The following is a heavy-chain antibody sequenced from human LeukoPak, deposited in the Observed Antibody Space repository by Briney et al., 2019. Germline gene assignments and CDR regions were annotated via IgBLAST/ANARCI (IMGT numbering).Heavy chain of an antibody. CDR1: GESISRNIAA. CDR3: AREVAVAGPQDY. Sequence: HTPLLRSASSGESISRNIAARNWIRQSPSRGLEWLGRTYYRSQWYNDYGKSVKSRITIIPDTSKNQFSLQLKSVTPEDTAVYFCAREVAVAGPQDYWGQGTLVTVSS. CDR2: TYYRSQWYN. J-gene: IGHJ4*02. D-gene: IGHD6-19*01. V-gene: IGHV6-1*01.